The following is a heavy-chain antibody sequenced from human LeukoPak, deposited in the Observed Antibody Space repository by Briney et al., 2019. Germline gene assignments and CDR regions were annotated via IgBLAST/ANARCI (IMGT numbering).Heavy chain of an antibody. CDR2: IYSGGST. CDR3: ARTGYYYYYMDV. V-gene: IGHV3-66*01. Sequence: GGSLRLSCAASEFSVGSNYMTWVRQAPGKGLEWVSLIYSGGSTYYADSVKGRFTISRDNSKNTLYLQMNSLRAEDTAVYYCARTGYYYYYMDVWGKGTTVTISS. J-gene: IGHJ6*03. CDR1: EFSVGSNY.